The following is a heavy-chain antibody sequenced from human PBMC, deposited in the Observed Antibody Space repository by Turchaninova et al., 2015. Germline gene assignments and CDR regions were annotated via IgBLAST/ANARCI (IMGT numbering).Heavy chain of an antibody. D-gene: IGHD6-13*01. Sequence: EVQLVESGGGFVMTGGSLSVSGAASGFTLGNAWRGGVSQAQRKGLEWVGRIKSKTDGGTTDYAAPVKGRFTISRDDAKNTLYLQMNSLKTEDTAVYYCTTGTVSWSFDYWGQGTLVTVSS. J-gene: IGHJ4*02. CDR2: IKSKTDGGTT. CDR1: GFTLGNAW. V-gene: IGHV3-15*01. CDR3: TTGTVSWSFDY.